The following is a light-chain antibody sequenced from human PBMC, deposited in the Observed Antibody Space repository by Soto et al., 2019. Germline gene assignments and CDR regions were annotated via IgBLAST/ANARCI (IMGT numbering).Light chain of an antibody. J-gene: IGKJ4*01. CDR3: QQRSSWPLT. Sequence: EIVLTQSPATLSLSPGERATLSCRASQRVSSYLAWYQQKPGQAPRLLIYDASNRATGVPARFTGSGSGTDFSLTISSLVPEDFAVYYCQQRSSWPLTFGGGTKVEIK. CDR2: DAS. V-gene: IGKV3-11*01. CDR1: QRVSSY.